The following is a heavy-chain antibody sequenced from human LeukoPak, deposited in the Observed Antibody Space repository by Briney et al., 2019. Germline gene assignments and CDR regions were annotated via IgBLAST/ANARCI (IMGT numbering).Heavy chain of an antibody. Sequence: GGSLRLSCAASGFTFSRYGMHWVRQAPGKGLEWVAFIPHDGSNKYYADSVKGRFTISRDNSKNTLYLQMNSLRAEDTAVHYCAKGIWFGEFGDGVTWGQGTLVTVSS. V-gene: IGHV3-30*02. J-gene: IGHJ4*02. D-gene: IGHD3-10*01. CDR2: IPHDGSNK. CDR3: AKGIWFGEFGDGVT. CDR1: GFTFSRYG.